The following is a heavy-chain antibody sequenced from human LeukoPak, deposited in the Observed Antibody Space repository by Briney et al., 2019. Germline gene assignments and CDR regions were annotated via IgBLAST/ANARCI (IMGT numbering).Heavy chain of an antibody. V-gene: IGHV3-64D*09. CDR1: GFTFSSYA. J-gene: IGHJ4*02. CDR3: VKGVAARLDY. D-gene: IGHD6-6*01. Sequence: GGSLRLSCAASGFTFSSYAMHWVRQAPGKGLEYVSAINSNGGITFYADSMKGRFTISRDDSKNTLYLQMSSLRTEDTAIYYCVKGVAARLDYWGQGTLVTVSS. CDR2: INSNGGIT.